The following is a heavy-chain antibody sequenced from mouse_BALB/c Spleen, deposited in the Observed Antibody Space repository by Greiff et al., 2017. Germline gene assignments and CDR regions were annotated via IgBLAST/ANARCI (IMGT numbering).Heavy chain of an antibody. CDR1: GYSITSGYY. Sequence: VQLKESGPGLVKPSQSLSLTCSVTGYSITSGYYWNWIRQFPGNKLEWMGYISYDGSNNYNPSLKNRISITRDTSKNQFFLKLNSVTTEDTATYYCAREDYGSAWFAYWGQGTLSLSLQ. D-gene: IGHD1-2*01. CDR3: AREDYGSAWFAY. J-gene: IGHJ3*01. CDR2: ISYDGSN. V-gene: IGHV3-6*02.